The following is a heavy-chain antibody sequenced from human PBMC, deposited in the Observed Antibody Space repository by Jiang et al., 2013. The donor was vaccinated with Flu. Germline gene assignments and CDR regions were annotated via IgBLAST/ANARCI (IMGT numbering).Heavy chain of an antibody. V-gene: IGHV4-30-4*01. Sequence: EYGSGLVKPAQTLSLTCTVSGTSIRNSDFYWSWIRQSPGKGLEWLGYIYRNGRTYYNPSLETRISISLGSSERQFSLKLRSVTAADTAIYYCAKSRAYDSTTPLDYWGQGILATVSS. D-gene: IGHD3-3*01. CDR1: GTSIRNSDFY. J-gene: IGHJ4*02. CDR3: AKSRAYDSTTPLDY. CDR2: IYRNGRT.